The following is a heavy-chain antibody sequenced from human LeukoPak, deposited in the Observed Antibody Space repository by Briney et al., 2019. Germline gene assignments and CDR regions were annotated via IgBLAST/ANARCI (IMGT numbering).Heavy chain of an antibody. CDR2: IRYDGSNK. Sequence: GGSLRLSCAASGFTFSSYGMHWVRQAPGKGLEWVAFIRYDGSNKYYADSVKGRFTISRDNSKNTLYLQMNSLRAEDTAVYYCAKDLRYCSSTSCSGFDPWGQGTLVTVSS. CDR3: AKDLRYCSSTSCSGFDP. D-gene: IGHD2-2*01. CDR1: GFTFSSYG. V-gene: IGHV3-30*02. J-gene: IGHJ5*02.